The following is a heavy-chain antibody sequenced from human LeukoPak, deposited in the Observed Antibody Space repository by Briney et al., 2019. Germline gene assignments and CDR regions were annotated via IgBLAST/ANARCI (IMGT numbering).Heavy chain of an antibody. D-gene: IGHD6-19*01. CDR2: INHSGGT. CDR3: TRPFLRFSSGWHFDY. V-gene: IGHV4-39*07. J-gene: IGHJ4*02. Sequence: SETLSLTCTVSGGSISSSSYYWGWIRQPPGKGLEWIGEINHSGGTKYNPSLKSRVTISIDTSKNQFSLKLSSVTAADTAIYYCTRPFLRFSSGWHFDYWGQGILVTVSS. CDR1: GGSISSSSYY.